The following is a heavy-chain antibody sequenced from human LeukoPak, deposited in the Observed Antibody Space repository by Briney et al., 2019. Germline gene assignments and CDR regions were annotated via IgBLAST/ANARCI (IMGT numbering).Heavy chain of an antibody. CDR3: AKDIGYYDILTGYSEAFDI. J-gene: IGHJ3*02. Sequence: GGSLRLSCAASGFTFDDYAMHWVRQAPGKGLEWVSGISRNSGSIGYADSVKGRFTISRDNAKNSLYLQMNSLRAEDTALYYCAKDIGYYDILTGYSEAFDIWGQGTMVTVSS. CDR1: GFTFDDYA. CDR2: ISRNSGSI. V-gene: IGHV3-9*01. D-gene: IGHD3-9*01.